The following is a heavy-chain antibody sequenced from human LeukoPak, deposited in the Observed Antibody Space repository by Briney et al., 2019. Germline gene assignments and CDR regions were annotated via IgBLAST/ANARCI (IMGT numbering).Heavy chain of an antibody. D-gene: IGHD6-19*01. J-gene: IGHJ5*02. CDR3: AKDQFSSGLNWFDP. V-gene: IGHV3-23*01. CDR2: ISGSGGST. CDR1: GFTFSSYG. Sequence: PGRSLRLSCAASGFTFSSYGMHWVRQAPGKGLEWVSAISGSGGSTYYADSVKGRFTISRDNSKNTLYLQMNSLRAEDTAVYYCAKDQFSSGLNWFDPWGQGTLVTVSS.